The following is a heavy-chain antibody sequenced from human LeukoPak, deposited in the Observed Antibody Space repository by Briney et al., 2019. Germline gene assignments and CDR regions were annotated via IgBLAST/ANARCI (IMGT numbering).Heavy chain of an antibody. Sequence: PGGSLRLSCAASGFRFSDYSVAWVRQAPGKGLEWVSIISRDGININYADSLKGRITISRDNAKNSLSLQVNSLRAEDTAVYYCARGGTSVTRHFDCWGQGTLVTVSS. CDR3: ARGGTSVTRHFDC. D-gene: IGHD4-17*01. J-gene: IGHJ4*02. CDR1: GFRFSDYS. CDR2: ISRDGINI. V-gene: IGHV3-21*01.